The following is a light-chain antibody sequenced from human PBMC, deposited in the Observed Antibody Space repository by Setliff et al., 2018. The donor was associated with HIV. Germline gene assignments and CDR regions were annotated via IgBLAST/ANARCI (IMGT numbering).Light chain of an antibody. CDR3: SAYTSSSTLV. CDR2: DVI. CDR1: GSAVGGYNY. Sequence: QSALTQPASVSGSPGQSITISCAGTGSAVGGYNYVSWYQQHPGKAPKLMIYDVIKRPSGVSNRFSGSKSGNTASLTISGLQADDEADYYCSAYTSSSTLVFGGGTKVTVL. J-gene: IGLJ2*01. V-gene: IGLV2-14*03.